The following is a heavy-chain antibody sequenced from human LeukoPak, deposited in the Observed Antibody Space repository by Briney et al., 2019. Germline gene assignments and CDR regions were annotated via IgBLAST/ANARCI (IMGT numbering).Heavy chain of an antibody. Sequence: GGSLRLSCAASGFTFSSYAMSWVRQAPGKGLEWVSSISSSSSYIYYADSVKGRFTISRDNAKNSLYLQMNSLRAEDTAVYYCARVRDYYGSGSYDYWGQGTLVTVSS. D-gene: IGHD3-10*01. CDR1: GFTFSSYA. V-gene: IGHV3-21*01. CDR3: ARVRDYYGSGSYDY. J-gene: IGHJ4*02. CDR2: ISSSSSYI.